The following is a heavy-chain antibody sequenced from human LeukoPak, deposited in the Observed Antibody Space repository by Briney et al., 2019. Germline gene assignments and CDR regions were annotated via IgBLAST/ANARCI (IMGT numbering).Heavy chain of an antibody. J-gene: IGHJ4*02. CDR2: ISSSSSYT. Sequence: GGSLRLSCAASGFTFSDYYMSWIRQAPGKGLEWVPYISSSSSYTNYADSVKGRFTISRDNAKNSLYLQMNSLRAEDTAVYYCARRARGYFYYFDYWGQGTLVTVSS. V-gene: IGHV3-11*03. D-gene: IGHD5-12*01. CDR1: GFTFSDYY. CDR3: ARRARGYFYYFDY.